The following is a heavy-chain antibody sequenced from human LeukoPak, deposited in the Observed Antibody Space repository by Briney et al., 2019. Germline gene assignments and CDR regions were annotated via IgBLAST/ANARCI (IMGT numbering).Heavy chain of an antibody. J-gene: IGHJ4*02. CDR2: IYNSGST. CDR3: ARAYSPSSLYFDY. D-gene: IGHD6-6*01. CDR1: GASISSGDYY. Sequence: SQTLSLTCTVSGASISSGDYYWSWIRRHPGKGLEWIGYIYNSGSTYYNPSLKSRITISVDTSQSQFSLKLSSVTAADTAVYFCARAYSPSSLYFDYWGQGTLVTVSS. V-gene: IGHV4-31*03.